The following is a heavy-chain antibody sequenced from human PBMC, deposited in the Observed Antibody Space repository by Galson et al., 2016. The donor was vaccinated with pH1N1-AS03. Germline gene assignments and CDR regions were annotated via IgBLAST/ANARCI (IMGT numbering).Heavy chain of an antibody. V-gene: IGHV1-69-2*01. CDR3: ATGPPTEFAYHI. CDR2: VDPEDDEP. CDR1: GYRFTDYY. J-gene: IGHJ3*02. Sequence: VKVSCKVSGYRFTDYYIHWVRQAPGKGLEWLGLVDPEDDEPVFGSKFPGRVAMTADTSTDTAYLKLKNLRSEDTAVYYCATGPPTEFAYHIWGQGTLVAVSS.